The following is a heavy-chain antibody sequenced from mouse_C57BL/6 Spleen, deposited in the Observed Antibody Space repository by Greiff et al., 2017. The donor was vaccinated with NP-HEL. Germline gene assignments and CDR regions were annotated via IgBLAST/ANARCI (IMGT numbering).Heavy chain of an antibody. CDR1: GFTFSDYG. CDR2: ISSGSSTI. Sequence: EVHLVESGGGLVKPGGSLKLSCAASGFTFSDYGMHWVRQAPEKGLEWVAYISSGSSTIYYADTVKGRFTISRDNAKNTLFLQMTSLRSEDTAMYYCAREGAYYYGSRDYFDYWGQGTTLTVSS. J-gene: IGHJ2*01. V-gene: IGHV5-17*01. D-gene: IGHD1-1*01. CDR3: AREGAYYYGSRDYFDY.